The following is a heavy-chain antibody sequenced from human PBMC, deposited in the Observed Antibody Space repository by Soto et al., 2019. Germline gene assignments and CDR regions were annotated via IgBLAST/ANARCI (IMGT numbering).Heavy chain of an antibody. CDR2: IYDTGST. D-gene: IGHD1-26*01. CDR3: ARTWELIKFDY. Sequence: QLQLQESGSGLVKPSQTLSLTCAVSGGSIRGSSYSWSWIRQPPGKGLEWIGYIYDTGSTYYNPSRKSRGTISVYTSKNQFSLNVNSVTAADTAVYYCARTWELIKFDYWGQGTRVTVSS. V-gene: IGHV4-30-2*01. J-gene: IGHJ4*02. CDR1: GGSIRGSSYS.